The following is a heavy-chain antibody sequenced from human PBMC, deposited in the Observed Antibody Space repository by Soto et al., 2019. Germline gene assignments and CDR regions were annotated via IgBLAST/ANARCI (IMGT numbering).Heavy chain of an antibody. V-gene: IGHV4-30-4*01. D-gene: IGHD6-6*01. CDR3: ARGIAARPPLSDY. J-gene: IGHJ4*02. Sequence: SETLSLTCAVSGASISGGSYFWTWIRQPPGKGLEWIGYISTTGRASYSPSLKSRVDISMDTSDNKFSLRLTSVTAADTAVYFCARGIAARPPLSDYWGQGTLVTVSS. CDR1: GASISGGSYF. CDR2: ISTTGRA.